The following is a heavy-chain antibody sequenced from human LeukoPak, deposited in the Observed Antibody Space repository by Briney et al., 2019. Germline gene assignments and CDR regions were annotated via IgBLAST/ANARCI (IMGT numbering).Heavy chain of an antibody. D-gene: IGHD3-10*01. Sequence: ASVKVSCKASGYTFTSYGISWVRQAPGQGLEWMGWINPNSGGTNYAQKFQGRVTMTRDTSISTAYMELSRLRSDDTAVYYCARSRFGELSFDYWGQGTLVTVSS. CDR2: INPNSGGT. J-gene: IGHJ4*02. CDR3: ARSRFGELSFDY. CDR1: GYTFTSYG. V-gene: IGHV1-2*02.